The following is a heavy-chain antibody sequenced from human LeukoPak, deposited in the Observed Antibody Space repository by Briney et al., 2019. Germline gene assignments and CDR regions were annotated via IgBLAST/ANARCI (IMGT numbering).Heavy chain of an antibody. J-gene: IGHJ4*02. Sequence: GESLQISCQASGYIFSGYWIGWVRQLPGKGLEWMAIIYPCDSETKYSPSFQGQVTISVDKSISTTYLQWSSVKASDTAMYYCATPLNGMAVADYWGQGTLVTVSS. D-gene: IGHD6-19*01. V-gene: IGHV5-51*01. CDR3: ATPLNGMAVADY. CDR1: GYIFSGYW. CDR2: IYPCDSET.